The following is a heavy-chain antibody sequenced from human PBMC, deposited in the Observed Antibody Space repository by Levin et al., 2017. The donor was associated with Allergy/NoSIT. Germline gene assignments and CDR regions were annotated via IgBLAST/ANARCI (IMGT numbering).Heavy chain of an antibody. CDR2: IYYSGST. CDR3: ARDPRDPGYYYPDMDA. Sequence: SETLSLTCTVSGGSVSTANYYWSWIRQPPGKGLEWIGSIYYSGSTNDNPSLKSRVTLSLDTPKNQFSLKLTSVTAADTAVYYCARDPRDPGYYYPDMDAWGQGTTVTVCS. J-gene: IGHJ6*02. CDR1: GGSVSTANYY. V-gene: IGHV4-61*01.